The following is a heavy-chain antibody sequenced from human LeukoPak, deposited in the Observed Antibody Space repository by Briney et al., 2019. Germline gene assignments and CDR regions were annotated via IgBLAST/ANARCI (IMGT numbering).Heavy chain of an antibody. J-gene: IGHJ5*02. V-gene: IGHV3-21*01. D-gene: IGHD2-15*01. CDR2: ISSSSSYI. CDR1: GFTFSSYS. Sequence: GGSLRLSCAASGFTFSSYSMNWVRQAPGKGLEWVSSISSSSSYIYYADSVKGRFTISRDNAKNSLYLQMNSLRAEDTAVHYCARDKSRYCSGGSCYGWFDPWGQGTLVTVSS. CDR3: ARDKSRYCSGGSCYGWFDP.